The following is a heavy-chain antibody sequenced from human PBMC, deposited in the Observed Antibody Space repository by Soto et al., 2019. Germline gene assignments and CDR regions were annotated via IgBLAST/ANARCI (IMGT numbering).Heavy chain of an antibody. CDR1: GFRFSSYG. J-gene: IGHJ4*02. D-gene: IGHD6-13*01. CDR3: AKGLIAAAGTPSYFDY. V-gene: IGHV3-30*18. Sequence: GGSLRLSCAASGFRFSSYGMYWVSQAPGKGLEWVAVISYDGSNKYYADSVKGRFTISRDNSKNTLYLQMNSLRAEDTAVYYCAKGLIAAAGTPSYFDYWGQGTLVTVSS. CDR2: ISYDGSNK.